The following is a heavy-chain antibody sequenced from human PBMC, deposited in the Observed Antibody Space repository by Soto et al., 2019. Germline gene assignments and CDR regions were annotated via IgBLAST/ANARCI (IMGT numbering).Heavy chain of an antibody. V-gene: IGHV3-23*01. J-gene: IGHJ4*02. CDR1: GFTFSTYS. D-gene: IGHD6-19*01. Sequence: GGSLRLSCAASGFTFSTYSMNWVRQAPGKGLEWVSAISGSGGSTYYADSVKGRFTISRDNSKNTLYLQMNSLRAEDTAVYYCAKDFQAVADFFDYWGQGTLVTVSS. CDR2: ISGSGGST. CDR3: AKDFQAVADFFDY.